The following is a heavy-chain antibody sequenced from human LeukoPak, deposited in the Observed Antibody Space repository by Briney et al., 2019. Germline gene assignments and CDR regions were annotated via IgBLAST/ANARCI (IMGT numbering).Heavy chain of an antibody. J-gene: IGHJ4*02. V-gene: IGHV4-59*08. CDR3: ARHGGGYSFDY. CDR2: ISDSGT. D-gene: IGHD5-24*01. Sequence: PSETLSLTWTVSGGSISSYYWSWLRQPPGKGLEWIGYISDSGTNYNPSLKSRVTISVDTSKNQFSLKLTSVTAADTAVYYCARHGGGYSFDYWGQGTLVTVPS. CDR1: GGSISSYY.